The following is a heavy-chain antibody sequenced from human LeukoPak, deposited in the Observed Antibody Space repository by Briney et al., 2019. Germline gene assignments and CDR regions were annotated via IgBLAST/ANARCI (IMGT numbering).Heavy chain of an antibody. J-gene: IGHJ4*02. V-gene: IGHV3-7*03. CDR1: GFTFSSYW. CDR3: ARPLWFGELYY. D-gene: IGHD3-10*01. Sequence: PGGSLRLSCAASGFTFSSYWMSWVRQAPGKGLEWVANIKQDGSEKYYVDSVKGRFTISRDNAKNSLYLQMNSLRAEDTALYYCARPLWFGELYYWGQGTLVTVSS. CDR2: IKQDGSEK.